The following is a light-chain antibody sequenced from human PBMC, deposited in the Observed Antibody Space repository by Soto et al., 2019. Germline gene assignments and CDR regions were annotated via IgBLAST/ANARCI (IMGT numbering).Light chain of an antibody. V-gene: IGLV2-14*01. CDR3: SSYTRSSTLRV. CDR1: SSDVGDYNY. CDR2: DVS. Sequence: QSALTQPASVSGSPGQSITISCTGTSSDVGDYNYVSWYQQYPGKAPKLMIYDVSNRPSGVSNRFSGSKSGNTASLSISGLQAEDEADYCCSSYTRSSTLRVFGGGTKLTVL. J-gene: IGLJ2*01.